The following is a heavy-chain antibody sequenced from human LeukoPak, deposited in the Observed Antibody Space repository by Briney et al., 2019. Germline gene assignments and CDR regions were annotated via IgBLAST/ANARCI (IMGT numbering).Heavy chain of an antibody. CDR2: ISSSGSTI. Sequence: GGSLRLSCAASGFTFSSYEMNWVRQAPGKGLEWVPYISSSGSTIYYADSVKGRFTISRDNAKNSLYLQMNSLRAEDTAVYYCARVKMVGEDYDLWSGPGDWFDPWGQGTLVTVSS. CDR1: GFTFSSYE. D-gene: IGHD3-3*01. V-gene: IGHV3-48*03. CDR3: ARVKMVGEDYDLWSGPGDWFDP. J-gene: IGHJ5*02.